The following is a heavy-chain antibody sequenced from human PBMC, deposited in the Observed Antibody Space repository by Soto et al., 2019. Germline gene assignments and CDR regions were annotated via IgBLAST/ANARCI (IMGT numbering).Heavy chain of an antibody. J-gene: IGHJ4*02. CDR3: ARWNGYGDS. CDR1: GFSISTYG. CDR2: SCGSSGNP. D-gene: IGHD1-1*01. Sequence: PGGSLRLSCAASGFSISTYGVTWVRQAPGKGLEWVSGSCGSSGNPYYAASVKGPFTISRDNSKNTVYLQMNSLSAQDPAVYYCARWNGYGDSWGQGTLVTVSS. V-gene: IGHV3-23*01.